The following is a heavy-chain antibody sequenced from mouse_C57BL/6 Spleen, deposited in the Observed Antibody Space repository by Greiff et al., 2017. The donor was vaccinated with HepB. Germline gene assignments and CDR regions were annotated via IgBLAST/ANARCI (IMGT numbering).Heavy chain of an antibody. CDR3: ARYARGFYFDY. Sequence: VKLQQPGAELVKPGASVKLSCKASGYTFTSYCMHWVKQRPGPGLEWIGRIDPNSGGTKYNEKFKSKATLTVDKPSSTAYMQLSSLTSEDSAVYYCARYARGFYFDYWGQGTTLTVSS. V-gene: IGHV1-72*01. CDR1: GYTFTSYC. J-gene: IGHJ2*01. CDR2: IDPNSGGT.